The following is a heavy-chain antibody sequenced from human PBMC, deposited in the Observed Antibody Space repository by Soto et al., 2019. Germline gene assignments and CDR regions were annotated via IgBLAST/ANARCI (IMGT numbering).Heavy chain of an antibody. CDR2: FDPEDGET. CDR1: GYTLTELS. D-gene: IGHD3-22*01. Sequence: ASVKVSCKVSGYTLTELSMHWVRQAPGKGLEWMGGFDPEDGETIYAQKFQGRVTMTEDTSTDTAYMELSSLRSEDTAVYYCATDQGYDSSGYYAVDYWGQGTLVTVVS. J-gene: IGHJ4*02. V-gene: IGHV1-24*01. CDR3: ATDQGYDSSGYYAVDY.